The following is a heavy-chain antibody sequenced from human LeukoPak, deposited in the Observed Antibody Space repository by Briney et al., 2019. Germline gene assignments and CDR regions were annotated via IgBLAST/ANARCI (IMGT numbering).Heavy chain of an antibody. Sequence: GASVKVPCKASGYTFTTYDISWVRQATGQGLEWMGWMNPKSGYTGYAQKFQGRVTMTRNTSISTAYMELSRLTSEDTAVYYCARVSPDSDPWGQGTLVTVSS. V-gene: IGHV1-8*01. J-gene: IGHJ5*02. CDR2: MNPKSGYT. D-gene: IGHD1-14*01. CDR1: GYTFTTYD. CDR3: ARVSPDSDP.